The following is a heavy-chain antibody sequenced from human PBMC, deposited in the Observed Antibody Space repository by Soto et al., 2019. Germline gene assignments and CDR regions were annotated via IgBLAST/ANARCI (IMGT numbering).Heavy chain of an antibody. J-gene: IGHJ4*02. CDR3: ARDFQYCSGSH. CDR1: GFTFSSYA. CDR2: ISGSGGST. D-gene: IGHD2-15*01. V-gene: IGHV3-23*01. Sequence: GGALRLSCASSGFTFSSYAMSWVRQAPGKGLEWVSAISGSGGSTYYADSVKGRFTISRDNSKNTLYLQMNSLRAEDTAVYYCARDFQYCSGSHWGQGTLVTVS.